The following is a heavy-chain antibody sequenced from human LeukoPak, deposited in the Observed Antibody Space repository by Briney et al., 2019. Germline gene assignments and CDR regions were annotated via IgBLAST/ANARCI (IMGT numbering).Heavy chain of an antibody. V-gene: IGHV3-30*04. CDR3: ASMATRYYFDY. Sequence: GRSLRLSCAASGSTFSSYAMHWVRQAPGKGLEWVAVISYDGSNKHYADSVKGRFTISRDNSKNTLYLQMNSLRAEDTAVYYCASMATRYYFDYWGQGTLVTVSS. CDR1: GSTFSSYA. D-gene: IGHD5-12*01. J-gene: IGHJ4*02. CDR2: ISYDGSNK.